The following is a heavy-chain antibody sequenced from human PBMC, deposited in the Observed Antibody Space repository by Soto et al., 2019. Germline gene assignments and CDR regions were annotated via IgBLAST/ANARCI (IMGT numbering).Heavy chain of an antibody. D-gene: IGHD3-10*01. CDR3: AREPDVRWSYFFFDL. CDR2: IYFSGRP. J-gene: IGHJ4*02. V-gene: IGHV4-4*07. Sequence: QVQLQESGPGLVRHSETLSLTCSVSGASITRFSWGWVRQPAGQGLEWIGSIYFSGRPDYNPSLESRVTMSVDMSKNQFSLTLASVTAADTAIYFCAREPDVRWSYFFFDLRGQGIPVAVSS. CDR1: GASITRFS.